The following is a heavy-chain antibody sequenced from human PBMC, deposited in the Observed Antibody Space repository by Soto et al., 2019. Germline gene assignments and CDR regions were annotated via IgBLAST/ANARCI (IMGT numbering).Heavy chain of an antibody. CDR3: ARGIGTYSSSSWFDP. Sequence: SETLSLTCAVYGGSFRGYYWGWIRQPPGKGLEWIGEINHSGSTNYNPSLKSRVTISVDTSKNQFSLKLSSVTAADTAVYYCARGIGTYSSSSWFDPWGQGTLVTVSS. J-gene: IGHJ5*02. D-gene: IGHD6-6*01. CDR1: GGSFRGYY. V-gene: IGHV4-34*01. CDR2: INHSGST.